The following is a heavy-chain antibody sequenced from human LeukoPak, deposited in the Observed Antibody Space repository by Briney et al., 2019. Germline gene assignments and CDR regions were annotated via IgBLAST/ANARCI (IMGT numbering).Heavy chain of an antibody. J-gene: IGHJ4*02. CDR3: AKDRSLRGRYDSSGYYYD. V-gene: IGHV3-30*02. CDR1: GFTFSSYG. Sequence: GRSLRLSCAASGFTFSSYGMHWVRQAPGKGLEWVAFIRYDGSNKYYADSVKGRFTISRDNSKNTLYLQMNSLRAEDTAVYYCAKDRSLRGRYDSSGYYYDWGQGTLVTVSS. D-gene: IGHD3-22*01. CDR2: IRYDGSNK.